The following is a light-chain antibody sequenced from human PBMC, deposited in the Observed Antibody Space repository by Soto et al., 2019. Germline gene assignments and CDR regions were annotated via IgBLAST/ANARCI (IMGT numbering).Light chain of an antibody. CDR1: QSVDND. CDR3: QQYNNWPLT. J-gene: IGKJ4*01. V-gene: IGKV3D-15*01. CDR2: DAS. Sequence: EIVMKQSPATLSVSPGDRATLSCRASQSVDNDLAWYQQKPGQPPRLLIYDASTRATGIPARFSGSQSGTEFTLTISSLLSEDFAVYFCQQYNNWPLTFGGGTKVDIK.